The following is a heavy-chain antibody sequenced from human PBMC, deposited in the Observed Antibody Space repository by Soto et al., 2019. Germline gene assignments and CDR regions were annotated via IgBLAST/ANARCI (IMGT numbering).Heavy chain of an antibody. CDR3: ARDMVRGGYGWFDP. CDR1: GYTFTSYG. V-gene: IGHV1-18*01. J-gene: IGHJ5*02. Sequence: GASVKASCKASGYTFTSYGMSWVRQAPGQGLEWMGWISAYNGNTNYAQKLQGRVTMTTDTSTSTAYMELRSLRSDDTAVYYCARDMVRGGYGWFDPWGQGTLVTVSS. D-gene: IGHD3-10*01. CDR2: ISAYNGNT.